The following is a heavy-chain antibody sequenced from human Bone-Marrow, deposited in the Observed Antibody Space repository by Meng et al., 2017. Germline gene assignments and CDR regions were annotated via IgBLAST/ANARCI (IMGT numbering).Heavy chain of an antibody. CDR1: GYTFTSYD. Sequence: SVKVSCKASGYTFTSYDINWVRQATGQGLEWMGWMNPNSGSTSYGQKFQGRVSMTRDTSTSTVYMELSSLRSEDTAVYYCARAQQLKSDWFDPWGQGTLVTVSS. V-gene: IGHV1-8*01. D-gene: IGHD6-13*01. J-gene: IGHJ5*02. CDR2: MNPNSGST. CDR3: ARAQQLKSDWFDP.